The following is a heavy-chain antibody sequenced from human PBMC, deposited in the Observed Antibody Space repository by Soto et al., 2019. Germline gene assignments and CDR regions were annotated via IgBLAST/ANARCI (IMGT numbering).Heavy chain of an antibody. V-gene: IGHV3-23*01. CDR1: GFTFSNYA. J-gene: IGHJ4*02. D-gene: IGHD2-15*01. CDR3: AKIGWAPVVADWEFDH. CDR2: SRGNGET. Sequence: GGSLRLSCATSGFTFSNYAMSWVRQAPGKGLDWVSASRGNGETFYADSVRGRFTISRDNSKNTLYLQMSSLRAEDTAVYYCAKIGWAPVVADWEFDHWGQGNLVTVSS.